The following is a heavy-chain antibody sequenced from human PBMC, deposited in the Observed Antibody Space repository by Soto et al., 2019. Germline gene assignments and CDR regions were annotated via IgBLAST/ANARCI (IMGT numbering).Heavy chain of an antibody. Sequence: PGGSLRLSCAASGFTFSSNAMSWVRQAPGKGLEWVSVISGSGDTTYYADSVKGRFTISRDHSQSSVFLQMSSLRDEDTAVYYCAKDRQPDGIWTFDLWGQGTLVTVSS. J-gene: IGHJ4*02. V-gene: IGHV3-23*01. CDR1: GFTFSSNA. CDR3: AKDRQPDGIWTFDL. D-gene: IGHD3-9*01. CDR2: ISGSGDTT.